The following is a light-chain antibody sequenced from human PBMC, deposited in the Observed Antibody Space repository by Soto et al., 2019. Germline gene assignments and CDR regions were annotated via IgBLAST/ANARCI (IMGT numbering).Light chain of an antibody. CDR1: SSNIGSNY. V-gene: IGLV1-47*01. Sequence: QSVLTQPPSASGTPGQRVTSSCSGSSSNIGSNYVYWYQQLPGTAPKLLIYRNNQRPSGVPDRFSGSKSGTSASLAISGLRSEDEADYYCAAWDDSLSALFGGGTKVTVL. J-gene: IGLJ2*01. CDR2: RNN. CDR3: AAWDDSLSAL.